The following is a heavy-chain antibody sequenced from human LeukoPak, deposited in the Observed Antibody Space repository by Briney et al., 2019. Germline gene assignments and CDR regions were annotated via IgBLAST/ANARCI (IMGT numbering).Heavy chain of an antibody. CDR2: SNAGNGNT. CDR3: ARGSPIFGVVSPYYFDY. J-gene: IGHJ4*02. CDR1: GYTFTSYA. Sequence: ASVKVSCKASGYTFTSYAMHWVRQAPGQRLEWMGWSNAGNGNTKYSQEFQGRVTITRDTSASTAYMELSSLRSEDMAVYYCARGSPIFGVVSPYYFDYWGQGTLVTFSS. D-gene: IGHD3-3*01. V-gene: IGHV1-3*02.